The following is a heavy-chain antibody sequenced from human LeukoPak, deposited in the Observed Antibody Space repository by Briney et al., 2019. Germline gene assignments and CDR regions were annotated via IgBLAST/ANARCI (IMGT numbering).Heavy chain of an antibody. CDR3: AKDYGDYAFDY. CDR1: GFTFSSTH. Sequence: GGSLRLSCAASGFTFSSTHMVWVRQAPGKGLEWVSVIYTGGNSYYAGSVQGRFIISRDISKNTLYLQMNSLRAEDTAVYYCAKDYGDYAFDYWGQGTLVTVSS. CDR2: IYTGGNS. V-gene: IGHV3-53*01. J-gene: IGHJ4*02. D-gene: IGHD4-17*01.